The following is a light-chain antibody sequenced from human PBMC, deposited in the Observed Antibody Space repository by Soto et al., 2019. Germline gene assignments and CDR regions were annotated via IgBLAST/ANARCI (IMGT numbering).Light chain of an antibody. V-gene: IGKV3-20*01. CDR3: QQYFASSWT. CDR2: ATS. J-gene: IGKJ1*01. CDR1: QSIDNRC. Sequence: EIVLTQSPCTLSSSPGERATLSCRASQSIDNRCFAWYQHKPGQAPRLLIYATSSRATGIPDRFGGSGSGTDFTLTINRLGPEDFAVSYCQQYFASSWTFGQGDKGGYQT.